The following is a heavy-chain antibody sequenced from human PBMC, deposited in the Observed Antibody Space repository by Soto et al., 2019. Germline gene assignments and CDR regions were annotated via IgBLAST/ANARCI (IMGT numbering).Heavy chain of an antibody. D-gene: IGHD6-19*01. CDR2: TYYRSKWFN. V-gene: IGHV6-1*01. J-gene: IGHJ4*02. CDR3: ARTSGHFDS. CDR1: GDSVSSNSAA. Sequence: SQTHSLPCLISGDSVSSNSAAWNWIRRSPSRGLEWLGRTYYRSKWFNEYALSVKSRIAINPDTSKNQFSLQLNSVTPEDTAVYYCARTSGHFDSWGQGTLVTVS.